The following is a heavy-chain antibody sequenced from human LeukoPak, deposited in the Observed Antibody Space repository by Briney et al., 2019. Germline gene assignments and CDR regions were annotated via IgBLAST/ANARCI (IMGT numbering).Heavy chain of an antibody. V-gene: IGHV4-59*08. D-gene: IGHD6-13*01. Sequence: SETLSLTCTVSGGSISIYYWSWIRQPPGKGLEWIGYIYYSGSTNYNPSLKSRVTISVDTSKNQFSLKLSSVTAADTAVYYCARHPAAAGDISFDYWGQGTLVTVSS. CDR2: IYYSGST. CDR1: GGSISIYY. CDR3: ARHPAAAGDISFDY. J-gene: IGHJ4*02.